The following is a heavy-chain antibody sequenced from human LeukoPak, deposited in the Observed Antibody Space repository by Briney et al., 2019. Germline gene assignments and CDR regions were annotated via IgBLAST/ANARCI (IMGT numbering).Heavy chain of an antibody. V-gene: IGHV3-48*03. CDR1: GFTFSSYE. CDR2: ISSSGSTI. D-gene: IGHD1-26*01. CDR3: ARESGSAGDFDY. J-gene: IGHJ4*02. Sequence: GGSLRLSCAASGFTFSSYEMNWVRHAPGKGLEWVSYISSSGSTIYYADSVKGRFTISRDNAKNSLYLQMNSLRAEDTAVYYCARESGSAGDFDYWGQGTLVTVSS.